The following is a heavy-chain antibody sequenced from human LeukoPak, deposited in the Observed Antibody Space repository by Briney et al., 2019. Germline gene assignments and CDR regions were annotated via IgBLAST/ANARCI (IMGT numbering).Heavy chain of an antibody. V-gene: IGHV3-21*01. D-gene: IGHD3-10*01. J-gene: IGHJ4*02. Sequence: PGGSLRLSCATSGFSFSSYAMSWVRQAPGKGLEWVSSISSSGTYIYYADSVKGRFTISRDNTKNSLYLQMNSLRAEDTAVYYCARDGVRGVVTVVDYWGQGTLVTVSS. CDR3: ARDGVRGVVTVVDY. CDR2: ISSSGTYI. CDR1: GFSFSSYA.